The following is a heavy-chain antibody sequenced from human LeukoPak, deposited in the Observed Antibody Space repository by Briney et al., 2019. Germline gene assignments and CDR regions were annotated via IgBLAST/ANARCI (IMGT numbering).Heavy chain of an antibody. V-gene: IGHV4-4*07. CDR2: IYTSGST. Sequence: SETLSLTCTVSGGSISSYYWSWIRQPAGKGLEWIGRIYTSGSTNYDPSLKSRVTMSVDTSKNQFSLKLSSVTAADTAVYYCARVYYYDSSSVFDYWGQGTLVTVSS. D-gene: IGHD3-22*01. CDR1: GGSISSYY. J-gene: IGHJ4*02. CDR3: ARVYYYDSSSVFDY.